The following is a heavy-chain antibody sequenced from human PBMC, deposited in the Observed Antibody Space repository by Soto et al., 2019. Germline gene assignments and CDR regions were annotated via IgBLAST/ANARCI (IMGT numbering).Heavy chain of an antibody. V-gene: IGHV3-74*01. CDR2: INSDGSGV. CDR3: ARVLLIRGVIADF. Sequence: PGGSLRLSCAASGFTFNTYWMDWVRQAPGKGLVWVSRINSDGSGVTYADSVKGRFTVSRDNAKNTLHLQMNSLTDEDTAVYYCARVLLIRGVIADFWGQGAQVTVSS. J-gene: IGHJ4*02. D-gene: IGHD3-10*01. CDR1: GFTFNTYW.